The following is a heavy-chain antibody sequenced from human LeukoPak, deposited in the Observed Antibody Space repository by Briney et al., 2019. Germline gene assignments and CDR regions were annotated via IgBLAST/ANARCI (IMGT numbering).Heavy chain of an antibody. CDR1: GGTFSSYA. V-gene: IGHV1-69*01. CDR3: GYYGVKYYYYYYGMDV. J-gene: IGHJ6*02. D-gene: IGHD3-10*01. Sequence: ASVKVSCKASGGTFSSYAISWVRQAPGQGLEWMGGIIPIFGTANYAQKFQGRVTITADESTSTAYMELSSLRSEDTAVYYCGYYGVKYYYYYYGMDVWAKGPRSPSP. CDR2: IIPIFGTA.